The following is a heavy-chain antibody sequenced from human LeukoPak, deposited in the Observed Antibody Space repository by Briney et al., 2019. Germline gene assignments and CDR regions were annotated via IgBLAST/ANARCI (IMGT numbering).Heavy chain of an antibody. J-gene: IGHJ3*02. D-gene: IGHD3-3*01. Sequence: PSETLSLTCAVYGGSFSGYYWSWIRQPPGKGLEWIGEINHSGSTNYNPSLNSRVTISVDTSKNQFSLKLSSVTAADTAVYYCARRSWYYDFWSGYYSDDAFDIWGQGTMVTVSS. CDR3: ARRSWYYDFWSGYYSDDAFDI. V-gene: IGHV4-34*01. CDR1: GGSFSGYY. CDR2: INHSGST.